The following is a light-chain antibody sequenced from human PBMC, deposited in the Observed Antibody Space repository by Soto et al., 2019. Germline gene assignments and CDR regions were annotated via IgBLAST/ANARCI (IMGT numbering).Light chain of an antibody. CDR1: QGISNW. CDR2: DAS. J-gene: IGKJ1*01. CDR3: QQYNSYPWT. V-gene: IGKV1-5*01. Sequence: DIQMTQSPSTLSASIGDRVTITRRASQGISNWLAWYQQKPGKAPKLLIYDASSLESGVPSRFSGSGSGTEFTLTISSLQPDDFATYYCQQYNSYPWTFGQGTKVDIK.